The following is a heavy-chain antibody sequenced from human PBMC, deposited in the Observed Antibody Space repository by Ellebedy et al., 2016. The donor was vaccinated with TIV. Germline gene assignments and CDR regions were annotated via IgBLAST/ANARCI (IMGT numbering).Heavy chain of an antibody. D-gene: IGHD3-3*01. CDR1: GFTLIGFG. Sequence: LSLTCAASGFTLIGFGIHWVRQAPGKGLGWVALIWYDGSNAYYADSVKGRFTISRENAKNALFLQMDGLRADDSAVYYCVGFGVFNLWGQGAPVTVSS. J-gene: IGHJ5*02. CDR3: VGFGVFNL. V-gene: IGHV3-33*03. CDR2: IWYDGSNA.